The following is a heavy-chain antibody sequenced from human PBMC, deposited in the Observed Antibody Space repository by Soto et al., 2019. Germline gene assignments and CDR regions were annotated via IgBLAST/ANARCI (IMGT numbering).Heavy chain of an antibody. CDR2: ISWNSDTI. V-gene: IGHV3-9*01. D-gene: IGHD3-10*01. J-gene: IGHJ5*02. Sequence: EVHLVESGGGLVQPGRSLRLSCAASGFTFDDYAMHWVRQAPGKGLEWVSSISWNSDTIGYADSVKGRFTISRDNAKNSLYLQISSLRAEDTALYYCAKDGGSGSYYNRWFDPWGQGTLVTVSS. CDR3: AKDGGSGSYYNRWFDP. CDR1: GFTFDDYA.